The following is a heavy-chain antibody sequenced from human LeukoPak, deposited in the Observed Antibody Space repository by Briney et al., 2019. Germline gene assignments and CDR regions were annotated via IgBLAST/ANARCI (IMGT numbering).Heavy chain of an antibody. CDR2: ISYDGSNK. Sequence: PGGSLRLSCAASGFTFSSYAMHWVRQAPGKGLEWVAVISYDGSNKYYADSVKGRFTISRDNSKNTLYLQMNSLRAEDTAVYYCATGRGLNWGQGTLVTVSS. CDR1: GFTFSSYA. J-gene: IGHJ4*02. V-gene: IGHV3-30*04. D-gene: IGHD3-16*01. CDR3: ATGRGLN.